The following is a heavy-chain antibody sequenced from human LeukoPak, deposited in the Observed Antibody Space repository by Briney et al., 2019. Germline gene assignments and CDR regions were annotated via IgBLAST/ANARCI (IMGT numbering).Heavy chain of an antibody. CDR2: ISGSDSSTYYTDPAEVST. D-gene: IGHD2-8*01. V-gene: IGHV3-23*01. J-gene: IGHJ4*02. Sequence: GGSLRLSCEASGFTFMSYAMSWVRQAPGKGLQWVSGISGSDSSTYYTDPAEVSTYYTDSAEGRFTISRDNYKNTVYLQINSLRAEDTAVYYCAKCMSATGVCLHFDSWGQGILVTVSS. CDR1: GFTFMSYA. CDR3: AKCMSATGVCLHFDS.